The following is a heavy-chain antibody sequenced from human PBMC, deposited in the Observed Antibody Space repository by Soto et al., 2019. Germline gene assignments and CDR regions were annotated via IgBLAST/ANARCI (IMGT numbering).Heavy chain of an antibody. CDR1: GFSLNTRDVG. CDR3: APCRGGVASF. J-gene: IGHJ4*02. CDR2: VYWDDDK. D-gene: IGHD3-16*01. Sequence: QITLNESGPALVKPTQTLTLTCTFSGFSLNTRDVGVGWIRQPPGKALEWLGVVYWDDDKTYSPSPKSRLTITKDTPKNQVVLRMTKMDPVDTATYYCAPCRGGVASFWGQGTLVTVSS. V-gene: IGHV2-5*02.